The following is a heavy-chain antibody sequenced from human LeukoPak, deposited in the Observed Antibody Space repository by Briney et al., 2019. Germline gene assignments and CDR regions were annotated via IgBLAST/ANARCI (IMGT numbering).Heavy chain of an antibody. D-gene: IGHD5-12*01. V-gene: IGHV1-69*13. J-gene: IGHJ3*02. CDR1: GYSFPSYA. CDR3: ARDRGTYSGYATDAFDI. CDR2: IIPIFGTA. Sequence: SVKVSCKASGYSFPSYAISWVRQAPGQGLEWMGGIIPIFGTANYAQKFQGRVTITADESTSTAYMELSSLRSEDTAVYYRARDRGTYSGYATDAFDIWGQGTMVTVSS.